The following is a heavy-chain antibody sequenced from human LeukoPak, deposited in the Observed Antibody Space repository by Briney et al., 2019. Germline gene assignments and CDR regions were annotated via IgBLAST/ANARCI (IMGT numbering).Heavy chain of an antibody. CDR2: ISSNWGST. Sequence: PGGSLRLSCAASGFTFSSYAMHWVRQAPGKGLEYVSAISSNWGSTYYANSVKGRFNISRDNSKNTLYLQTGSLRAEDMAVYYCARRNYYYYSGIDVWGQGTTVTVSS. V-gene: IGHV3-64*01. J-gene: IGHJ6*01. CDR1: GFTFSSYA. D-gene: IGHD1-1*01. CDR3: ARRNYYYYSGIDV.